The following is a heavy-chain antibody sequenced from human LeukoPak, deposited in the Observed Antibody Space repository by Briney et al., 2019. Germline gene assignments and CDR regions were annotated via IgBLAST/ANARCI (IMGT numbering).Heavy chain of an antibody. CDR1: GYTFTTYG. CDR2: ISTYNGNT. V-gene: IGHV1-18*01. D-gene: IGHD1-26*01. J-gene: IGHJ4*02. Sequence: ASVTVSCKASGYTFTTYGISWVRRAPGQGLEWMGWISTYNGNTEYAQNLQGTVTMTTDTSTSTAYMELRSLRSDDTAVYYCARGTYYDYWGQGTLVTVSS. CDR3: ARGTYYDY.